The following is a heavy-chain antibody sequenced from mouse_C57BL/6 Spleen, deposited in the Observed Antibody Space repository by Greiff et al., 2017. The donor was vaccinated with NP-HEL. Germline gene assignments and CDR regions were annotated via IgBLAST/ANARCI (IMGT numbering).Heavy chain of an antibody. J-gene: IGHJ4*01. CDR1: GYTFTSYW. Sequence: VQLKQPGAELVKPGASVKMSCKASGYTFTSYWITWVKQRPGQGLEWIGDIYPGSGSTNYNEKFKSKATLTVDTSSSTAYMQLSSLTSEDSAVYYCARSDGGYAMDYWGQGTSVTVSS. CDR3: ARSDGGYAMDY. V-gene: IGHV1-55*01. CDR2: IYPGSGST.